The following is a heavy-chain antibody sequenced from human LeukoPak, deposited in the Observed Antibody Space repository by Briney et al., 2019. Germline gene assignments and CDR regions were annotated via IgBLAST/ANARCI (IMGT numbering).Heavy chain of an antibody. Sequence: DSVKVSCKASGYSFTTKGMNWLRQAPGPGLGWMGWINPNTGDPTYAPGFTGRFVFSLDTSVSTAYLQISGLKADDTAVYYCARAYQPLGGLSLPDYWGQGTLVSVSS. CDR2: INPNTGDP. D-gene: IGHD3-16*02. J-gene: IGHJ4*02. CDR3: ARAYQPLGGLSLPDY. CDR1: GYSFTTKG. V-gene: IGHV7-4-1*02.